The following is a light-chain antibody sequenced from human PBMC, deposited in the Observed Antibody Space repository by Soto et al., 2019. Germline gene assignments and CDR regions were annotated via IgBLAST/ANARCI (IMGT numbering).Light chain of an antibody. CDR3: QHYGSSPWT. CDR2: GAS. Sequence: EIVLTQSPGTLSLSPGERATLSCRASQSVSSSYLAWYQQKPGQAPRLLNYGASSRATVIPDRFSGSGSGTDFTLTISRLEPEDFAVYYCQHYGSSPWTFGQGTKVEIK. V-gene: IGKV3-20*01. CDR1: QSVSSSY. J-gene: IGKJ1*01.